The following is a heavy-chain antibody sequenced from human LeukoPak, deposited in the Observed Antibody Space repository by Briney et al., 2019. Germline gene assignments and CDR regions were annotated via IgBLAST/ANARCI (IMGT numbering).Heavy chain of an antibody. V-gene: IGHV1-2*02. J-gene: IGHJ4*02. D-gene: IGHD3-22*01. CDR2: INPNSGGT. CDR3: ARGKSGYFRTSLDY. CDR1: GYTFTGCY. Sequence: ASVKVSCKASGYTFTGCYMHWVRQAPGQGLEWMGWINPNSGGTNYAQKFQGRVTMTRDTSISTAYMELSRLRSDDTAVYYCARGKSGYFRTSLDYWGQGTLVTVSS.